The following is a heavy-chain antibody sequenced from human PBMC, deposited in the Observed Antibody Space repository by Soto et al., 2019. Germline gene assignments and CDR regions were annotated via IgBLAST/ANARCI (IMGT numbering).Heavy chain of an antibody. V-gene: IGHV4-38-2*01. J-gene: IGHJ6*02. Sequence: SETRSLTCAVSGYSISSGNYWAWIRQPPGRGLEWIGSLYHIGSTHYNTSLKSRVTISVDTSKNHFSLELSSVTAADTAIYYCRSSTSCYDESCVDVWGQGTMVTVSS. CDR2: LYHIGST. CDR3: RSSTSCYDESCVDV. CDR1: GYSISSGNY. D-gene: IGHD2-2*01.